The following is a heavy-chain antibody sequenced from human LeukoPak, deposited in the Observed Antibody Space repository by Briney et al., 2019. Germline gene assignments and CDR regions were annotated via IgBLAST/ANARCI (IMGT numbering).Heavy chain of an antibody. J-gene: IGHJ6*04. V-gene: IGHV4-34*01. D-gene: IGHD2-15*01. CDR3: ARGYSLLDV. Sequence: SETLSLTCAVYGGSFSGYYWSWIRQPPRKGLEWIGEINHSGSTNYNPSLKSRVTISVDTSKNQFSLKLSSVTAADTAVYYCARGYSLLDVWGKGTTVTVSS. CDR2: INHSGST. CDR1: GGSFSGYY.